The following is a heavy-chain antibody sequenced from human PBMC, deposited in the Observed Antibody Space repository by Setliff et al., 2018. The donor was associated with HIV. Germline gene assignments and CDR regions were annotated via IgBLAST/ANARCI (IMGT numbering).Heavy chain of an antibody. CDR2: ISSSSSYI. CDR3: ARGPYYYDSSGPFDY. V-gene: IGHV3-21*01. J-gene: IGHJ4*02. CDR1: GFTFSSYG. Sequence: GGSLRLSCAASGFTFSSYGMNWVRQAPGKGLEWVSSISSSSSYIYYADSVKGRFTISRDNAKNSLYLQMNSLRAEDTAVYYCARGPYYYDSSGPFDYWGQGTLVTVSS. D-gene: IGHD3-22*01.